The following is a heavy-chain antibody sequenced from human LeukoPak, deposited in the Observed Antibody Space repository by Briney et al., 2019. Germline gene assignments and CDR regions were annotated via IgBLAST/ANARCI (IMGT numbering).Heavy chain of an antibody. Sequence: SETLSLTCSVSGGSISSYYWSWIRQPPGKGLEWIGYIYSSGRTSYNPSLKSRVTISVDTSNNQFSLRLSSVTAADTAVYYCARDGRYYYAFDIWGQGTMVTVSS. CDR2: IYSSGRT. J-gene: IGHJ3*02. CDR1: GGSISSYY. V-gene: IGHV4-59*01. CDR3: ARDGRYYYAFDI. D-gene: IGHD1-26*01.